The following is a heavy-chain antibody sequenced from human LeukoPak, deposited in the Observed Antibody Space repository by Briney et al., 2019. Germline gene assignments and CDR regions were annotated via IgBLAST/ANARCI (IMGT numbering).Heavy chain of an antibody. CDR3: ATGSSSWYPNDY. J-gene: IGHJ4*02. V-gene: IGHV1-24*01. Sequence: ASVKVSCKVSGYTLTELSMHWVRQAPGKGLGWVGGFDPEDGETIYAQKFQGRVTMTEDTSTDTAYMELSSLRSEDTAVYYCATGSSSWYPNDYWGQGTLVTVSS. CDR2: FDPEDGET. CDR1: GYTLTELS. D-gene: IGHD6-13*01.